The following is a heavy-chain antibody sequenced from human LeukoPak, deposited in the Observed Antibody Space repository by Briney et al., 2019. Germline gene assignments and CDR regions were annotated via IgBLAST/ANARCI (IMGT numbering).Heavy chain of an antibody. J-gene: IGHJ4*02. CDR2: ISGSGGSA. Sequence: GGSLRLSCTTSGFTFGDYPMTWVRQAPGKGLEWVSAISGSGGSAYYADSVKGRFTISRDKSKNTLYLQMNSLRAEDTAVYYCAKETGGSLDYWGQGTLVTVSS. V-gene: IGHV3-23*01. D-gene: IGHD1-14*01. CDR3: AKETGGSLDY. CDR1: GFTFGDYP.